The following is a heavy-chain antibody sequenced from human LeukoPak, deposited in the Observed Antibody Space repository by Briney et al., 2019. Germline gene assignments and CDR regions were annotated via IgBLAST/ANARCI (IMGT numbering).Heavy chain of an antibody. CDR3: ARTDFWSGPPGFDY. D-gene: IGHD3-3*01. J-gene: IGHJ4*02. CDR1: GESFSGYY. CDR2: INHSGST. V-gene: IGHV4-34*01. Sequence: SETLSLTCAVYGESFSGYYWSWIRQPPGKGLEWIGEINHSGSTNYNPSLKSRVTISVDTSKNQFSLKLSSVTAADTAVYYCARTDFWSGPPGFDYWGQGTLVTVSS.